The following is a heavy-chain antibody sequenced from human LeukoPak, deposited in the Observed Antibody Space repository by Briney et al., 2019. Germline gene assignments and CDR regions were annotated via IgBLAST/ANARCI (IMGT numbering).Heavy chain of an antibody. CDR3: ARDDIQLPFDY. V-gene: IGHV1-69*04. CDR1: GGTFSSYA. D-gene: IGHD5-18*01. CDR2: IIPILGIA. J-gene: IGHJ4*02. Sequence: GASVKVSCKASGGTFSSYAISWVRQAPGQGLEWMGRIIPILGIANYAQKFQGRVTITADKSTSTAYMELSSLRSEDTAVYYCARDDIQLPFDYGGREPRVTVSS.